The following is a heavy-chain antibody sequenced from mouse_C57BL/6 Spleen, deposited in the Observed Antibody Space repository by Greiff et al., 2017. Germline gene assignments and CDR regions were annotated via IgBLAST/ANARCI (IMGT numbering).Heavy chain of an antibody. V-gene: IGHV1-81*01. Sequence: VKLVESGAELARPGASVKLSCKASGYTFTSYGISWVKQRTGQGLEWIGEIYPRSGNTYYNEKFKGKATLTADKSSSTAYMELRSLTSEDSAVYFCARTTVVATGAMDYWGQGTSVTVSS. D-gene: IGHD1-1*01. J-gene: IGHJ4*01. CDR1: GYTFTSYG. CDR2: IYPRSGNT. CDR3: ARTTVVATGAMDY.